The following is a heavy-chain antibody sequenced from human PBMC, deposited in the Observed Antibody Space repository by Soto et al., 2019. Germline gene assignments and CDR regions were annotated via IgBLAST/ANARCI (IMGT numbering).Heavy chain of an antibody. J-gene: IGHJ4*02. D-gene: IGHD3-22*01. CDR1: GGSISSYD. CDR2: IYYSGST. Sequence: SETLSLTCTVSGGSISSYDWSWIRQPPGKGLEWIGYIYYSGSTNYNLSLKSRVTISVDTSKNQFSLKLSSVTAADTAVYYCARLGYYDSSGYYVGYWGQGTLVTVSS. V-gene: IGHV4-59*08. CDR3: ARLGYYDSSGYYVGY.